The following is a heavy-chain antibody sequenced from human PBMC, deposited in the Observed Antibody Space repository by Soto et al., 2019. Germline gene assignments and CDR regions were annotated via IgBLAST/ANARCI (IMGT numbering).Heavy chain of an antibody. CDR2: IGGSGTTI. CDR1: GLPFSAYA. CDR3: AIEVDAIGLPLFAS. J-gene: IGHJ4*02. V-gene: IGHV3-23*01. D-gene: IGHD3-9*01. Sequence: GGYLRLSCVASGLPFSAYAMNWVRQTPGKGLEWVCGIGGSGTTIYCADSVKGRFTISRDNSKNTLYLQMNSLRAEDTAVYYCAIEVDAIGLPLFASCGQGTQVTGSS.